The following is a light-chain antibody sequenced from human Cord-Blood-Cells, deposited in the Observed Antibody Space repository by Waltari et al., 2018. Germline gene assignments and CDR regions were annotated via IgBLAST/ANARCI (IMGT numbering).Light chain of an antibody. J-gene: IGKJ3*01. CDR3: QQYGSSFT. Sequence: EIVLTQSPGTLSLSPGERATLSCRASQSVSSSYLAWYQQKPGQAPRLLIYGASSRTTGIPDRFSGSGSVTDFPLTISRLEPEDFAVYYCQQYGSSFTFGPGTKVDIK. V-gene: IGKV3-20*01. CDR2: GAS. CDR1: QSVSSSY.